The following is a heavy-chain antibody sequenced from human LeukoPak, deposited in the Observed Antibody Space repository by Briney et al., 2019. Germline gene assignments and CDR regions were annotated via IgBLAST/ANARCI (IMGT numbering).Heavy chain of an antibody. V-gene: IGHV4-38-2*02. CDR2: IYHSGST. D-gene: IGHD3-10*02. J-gene: IGHJ6*03. CDR3: ARELFGEFMSYYYYYMDV. CDR1: GYSISSGYH. Sequence: SETLSLTCTVSGYSISSGYHWGWIRQPPGKGLEWIGSIYHSGSTYYNPSLKSRVTISVDTSKNQFSLKLSSVTAADTAVYYCARELFGEFMSYYYYYMDVWGKGTTVTVSS.